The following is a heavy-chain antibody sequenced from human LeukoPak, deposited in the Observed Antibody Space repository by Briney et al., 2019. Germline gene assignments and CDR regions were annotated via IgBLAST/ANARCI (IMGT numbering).Heavy chain of an antibody. Sequence: GGSLRLSCAASGFTFSSFAMHGGRQAPRKGLQYFAAISRNGGSTYYADSVKGRFTISRDNSKSTLYLQMSSLRAEDTAVYLCVKDLRSDFMGVLSRYLSYWGQGTLVTVSS. D-gene: IGHD2/OR15-2a*01. CDR1: GFTFSSFA. J-gene: IGHJ4*02. CDR2: ISRNGGST. CDR3: VKDLRSDFMGVLSRYLSY. V-gene: IGHV3-64D*09.